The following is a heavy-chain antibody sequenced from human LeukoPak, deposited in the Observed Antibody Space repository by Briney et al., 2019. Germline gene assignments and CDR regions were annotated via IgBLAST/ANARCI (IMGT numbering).Heavy chain of an antibody. CDR1: GGTFSSYA. Sequence: EASVKVSCKASGGTFSSYAISWVRQAPGQGLEWMGGIIPIFGTANYAQKFQGRVTITADESTSTAYMELSSLRSEDTAVYYCASEYSSPCFDYWGQGTLVTVSS. CDR2: IIPIFGTA. J-gene: IGHJ4*02. D-gene: IGHD6-6*01. CDR3: ASEYSSPCFDY. V-gene: IGHV1-69*13.